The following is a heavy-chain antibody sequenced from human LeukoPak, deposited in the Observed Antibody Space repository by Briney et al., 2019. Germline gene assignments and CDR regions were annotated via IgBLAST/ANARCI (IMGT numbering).Heavy chain of an antibody. V-gene: IGHV1-18*01. Sequence: ASVKVTCKASGYTFTSYGIIWVLQAPGQGLEWMVWISAYNGNTNYAQKLKGRVTMTTDTSMSRAYMELRSLTSDEPEGLYFAKVLCFDIVRGDAGTFDVWLQRTEVTVSS. J-gene: IGHJ3*01. CDR2: ISAYNGNT. D-gene: IGHD3-10*01. CDR1: GYTFTSYG. CDR3: AKVLCFDIVRGDAGTFDV.